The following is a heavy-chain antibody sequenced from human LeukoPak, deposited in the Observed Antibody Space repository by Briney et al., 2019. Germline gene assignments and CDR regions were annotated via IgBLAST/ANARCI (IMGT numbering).Heavy chain of an antibody. CDR3: ARARSGFGELLD. Sequence: PGGSLRLSCAASGFTFSSYDMHWVRQATGKGLEWVSAIGTAGDTYYPGSVKGRFTISRENAKNSLYLQMNSLRAGDTAVYYCARARSGFGELLDWGQGTLVTVSS. CDR1: GFTFSSYD. D-gene: IGHD3-10*01. CDR2: IGTAGDT. V-gene: IGHV3-13*01. J-gene: IGHJ4*02.